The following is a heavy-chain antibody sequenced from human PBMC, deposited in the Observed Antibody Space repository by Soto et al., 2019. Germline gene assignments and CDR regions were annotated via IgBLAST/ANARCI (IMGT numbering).Heavy chain of an antibody. CDR2: IWFDGNKK. Sequence: QVQLVESGGGVVQPGKSLRLSCAASGFTFSTYGMHWVRQAPGKGLKWVALIWFDGNKKHYEDSVKGRFTISRDNSKNTLYLQMDSLRGEDTAVYYCARGPPITTTVVEGHEFDPWGQGTLVTVSS. CDR1: GFTFSTYG. V-gene: IGHV3-33*01. D-gene: IGHD3-22*01. J-gene: IGHJ5*02. CDR3: ARGPPITTTVVEGHEFDP.